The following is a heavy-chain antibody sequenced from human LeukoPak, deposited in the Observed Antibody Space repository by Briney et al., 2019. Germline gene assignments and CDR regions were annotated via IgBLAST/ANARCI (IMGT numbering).Heavy chain of an antibody. CDR1: GFTFSSYW. Sequence: GGSLRLSCAASGFTFSSYWMAWVRQDPGKGLEWVANIKQDGSAKNYVGSVRGRFTISRDNAKTSLELQINSLRVEDTAVYYCARDRGGILDFWGQGTLVTVSS. D-gene: IGHD3-10*01. J-gene: IGHJ4*02. V-gene: IGHV3-7*04. CDR2: IKQDGSAK. CDR3: ARDRGGILDF.